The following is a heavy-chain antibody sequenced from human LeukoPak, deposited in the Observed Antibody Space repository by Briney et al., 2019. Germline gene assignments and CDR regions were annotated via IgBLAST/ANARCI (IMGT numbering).Heavy chain of an antibody. V-gene: IGHV4-34*01. CDR1: GGSFSGYY. J-gene: IGHJ6*03. CDR3: ARRWYYDSSGYPSFENYYYYMDV. CDR2: INHSGST. D-gene: IGHD3-22*01. Sequence: SETLSLTCAVYGGSFSGYYWSWIRQPPGKGLEWIGEINHSGSTNYNPSLKSRVTISVDTSKNQFSLKLSSVTAADTAVYYCARRWYYDSSGYPSFENYYYYMDVWGKGTTVTISS.